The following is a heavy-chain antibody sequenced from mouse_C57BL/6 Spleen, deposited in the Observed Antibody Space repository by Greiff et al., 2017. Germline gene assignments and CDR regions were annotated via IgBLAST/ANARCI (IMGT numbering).Heavy chain of an antibody. Sequence: DVKLVESGGGLVKPGGSLKLSCAASGFTFSSYAMSWVRQTPEKRLEWVATISDGGSYTDYPDNVQGRFTISRDNAKNNLYLQMSQLKSEDTAMYYCARDLLLRSPFAYWGQGTLVTVSA. CDR3: ARDLLLRSPFAY. D-gene: IGHD1-1*01. J-gene: IGHJ3*01. CDR2: ISDGGSYT. CDR1: GFTFSSYA. V-gene: IGHV5-4*01.